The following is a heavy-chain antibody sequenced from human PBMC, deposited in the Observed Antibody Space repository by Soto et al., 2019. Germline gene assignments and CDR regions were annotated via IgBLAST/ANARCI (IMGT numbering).Heavy chain of an antibody. Sequence: QVQLQESGPGLVKPSQTLSLTCSVSGGSISSGDYYWSWVRQHPGKGLEWIGYIFYSESTYYNPSLNSRVTISVDTSKNQFSLKLSSVTAADTAVYYCARGGSGDIVVVAAIDYWGQGTLVTVSS. CDR2: IFYSEST. D-gene: IGHD2-15*01. CDR3: ARGGSGDIVVVAAIDY. J-gene: IGHJ4*02. V-gene: IGHV4-31*03. CDR1: GGSISSGDYY.